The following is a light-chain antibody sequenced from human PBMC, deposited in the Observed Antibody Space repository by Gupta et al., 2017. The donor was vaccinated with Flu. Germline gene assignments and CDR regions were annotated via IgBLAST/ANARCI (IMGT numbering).Light chain of an antibody. Sequence: TSSDGGAYNYVSWYQQHQGKAPILLIFEVSKRPSGVPDRFSGSKSGNTASLSVSGVQAEDEADYYVCAYAGNNKWVFGGGTRLTVL. CDR1: SSDGGAYNY. V-gene: IGLV2-8*01. CDR2: EVS. CDR3: CAYAGNNKWV. J-gene: IGLJ3*02.